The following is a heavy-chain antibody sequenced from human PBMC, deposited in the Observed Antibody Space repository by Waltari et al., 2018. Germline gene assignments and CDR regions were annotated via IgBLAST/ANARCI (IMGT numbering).Heavy chain of an antibody. D-gene: IGHD6-13*01. CDR1: GYSISSGYY. V-gene: IGHV4-38-2*01. Sequence: QVQLQVSGPGLVKPSETLSLTCAVSGYSISSGYYWGWIRPPPGKGLEWIGRIYDSGSTYHCPSLKSRVTISVGTSKIQFSLKRSSVTAADTAVYYCARRTAADGFDYWGQGTLVTVSS. J-gene: IGHJ4*02. CDR3: ARRTAADGFDY. CDR2: IYDSGST.